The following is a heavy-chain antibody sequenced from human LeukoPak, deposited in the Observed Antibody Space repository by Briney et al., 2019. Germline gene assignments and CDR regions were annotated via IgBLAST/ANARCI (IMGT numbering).Heavy chain of an antibody. CDR3: ARDEYQLGSYYYGMDV. D-gene: IGHD2-2*01. J-gene: IGHJ6*02. CDR2: IGISSGNT. CDR1: GFTFSDYS. V-gene: IGHV3-48*02. Sequence: GGSLRLSCAASGFTFSDYSMNWVRQAPGKGLERISYIGISSGNTKYADSVKGRFTISGDNAQNSLYLQMSSLRDEDTAVYYCARDEYQLGSYYYGMDVWGQGTTVTVPS.